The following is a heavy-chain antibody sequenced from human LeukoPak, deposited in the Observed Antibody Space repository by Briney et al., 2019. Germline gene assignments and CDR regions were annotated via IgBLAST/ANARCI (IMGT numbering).Heavy chain of an antibody. Sequence: GSVRVSCKASGYTFTSYDINWVRQAPGQGLEWMGWMNPNSGKTGYARKFQGRVTMTSNTSISTAYMELSSLRSEDTAVYYCARGHSSGWYGENWFDPWGQGTLVTVSS. CDR2: MNPNSGKT. V-gene: IGHV1-8*01. J-gene: IGHJ5*02. CDR1: GYTFTSYD. CDR3: ARGHSSGWYGENWFDP. D-gene: IGHD6-19*01.